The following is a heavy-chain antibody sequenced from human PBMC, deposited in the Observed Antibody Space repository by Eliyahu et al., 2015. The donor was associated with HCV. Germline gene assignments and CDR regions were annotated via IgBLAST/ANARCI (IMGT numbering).Heavy chain of an antibody. CDR1: GFTFSSYW. CDR2: INSDGSST. J-gene: IGHJ4*02. V-gene: IGHV3-74*01. D-gene: IGHD1-1*01. Sequence: EVQLVESGGGLVQPGGSLRLSXAASGFTFSSYWMHWVRQAPGKGLGWVSRINSDGSSTSYADSVKGRFTISRDNAKNTLYLQMNSLRAEDTAVYYCARDTPLNSQLFDYWGQGTLVTVSS. CDR3: ARDTPLNSQLFDY.